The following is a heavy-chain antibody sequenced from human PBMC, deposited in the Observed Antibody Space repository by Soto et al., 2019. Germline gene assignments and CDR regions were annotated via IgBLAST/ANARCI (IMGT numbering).Heavy chain of an antibody. V-gene: IGHV4-34*01. CDR3: ASGYYYYYGMDV. CDR1: GGSFSGYY. J-gene: IGHJ6*02. Sequence: QVQLQQWGAGLLKPSETLSLTCAVYGGSFSGYYWSWIRQPPGKGLEWIGEINHSGSTNYNPSLKSRVTISVDTSKNQFPLKLSSVTAADTAVYYCASGYYYYYGMDVWGQGTTVTVSS. CDR2: INHSGST.